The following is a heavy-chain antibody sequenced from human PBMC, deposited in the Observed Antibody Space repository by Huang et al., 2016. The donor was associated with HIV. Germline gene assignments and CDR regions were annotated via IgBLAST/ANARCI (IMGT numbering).Heavy chain of an antibody. D-gene: IGHD3-22*01. CDR1: GFSISSYW. CDR3: ARDPRIQSWLNFFDY. J-gene: IGHJ4*02. CDR2: SNSDGSST. Sequence: EVQLVESGGGLVQPGGSLRLSCAASGFSISSYWMHWVRQAPGKGLVWVSRSNSDGSSTSYADSVKGRCTISRDNAKNTLYLQMNSLRAEDTAVYYCARDPRIQSWLNFFDYWGQGTLVSVSS. V-gene: IGHV3-74*01.